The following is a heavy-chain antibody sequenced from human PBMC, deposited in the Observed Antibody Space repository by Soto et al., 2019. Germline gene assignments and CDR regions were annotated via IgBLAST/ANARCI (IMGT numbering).Heavy chain of an antibody. D-gene: IGHD6-19*01. CDR1: GGTFSSYA. Sequence: QVQLVQSGAEVKKPGSSVKVACKASGGTFSSYAISWVRQAPGQGLEWMGGIIPIFGTANYAQKFQGRVTITADESTSTAYMKLSSLRSEDTAVYYCARDSSGRGWFDPWGQGTLVTVSS. J-gene: IGHJ5*02. CDR3: ARDSSGRGWFDP. V-gene: IGHV1-69*01. CDR2: IIPIFGTA.